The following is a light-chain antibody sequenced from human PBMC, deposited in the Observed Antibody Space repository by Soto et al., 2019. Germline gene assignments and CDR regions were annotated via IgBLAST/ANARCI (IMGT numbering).Light chain of an antibody. CDR3: HQYSNAPWT. CDR2: WAS. J-gene: IGKJ1*01. V-gene: IGKV4-1*01. CDR1: QSVLYSSSNKNS. Sequence: DIVMTQSPDSLAVSLGERATINCKSSQSVLYSSSNKNSLAWYQQKPGQPPKLLIYWASTRESGVPDRFSGSGSVTDFTLTITSLQAEDVAVYYCHQYSNAPWTFGQGTKVEIK.